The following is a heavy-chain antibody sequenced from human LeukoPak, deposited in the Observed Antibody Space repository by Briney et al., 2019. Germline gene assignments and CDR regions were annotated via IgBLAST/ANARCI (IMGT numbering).Heavy chain of an antibody. CDR1: GYTFTSYD. V-gene: IGHV1-2*02. CDR2: INPNSGGT. D-gene: IGHD3-10*01. CDR3: ARGPPLLWFGELLTYYYYMDV. Sequence: ASVKVSCKASGYTFTSYDINWVRQATGQGLEWMGWINPNSGGTNYAQKFQGRVTMTRDTSISTAYMELSRLRSDDTAVYYCARGPPLLWFGELLTYYYYMDVWGKGTTVTISS. J-gene: IGHJ6*03.